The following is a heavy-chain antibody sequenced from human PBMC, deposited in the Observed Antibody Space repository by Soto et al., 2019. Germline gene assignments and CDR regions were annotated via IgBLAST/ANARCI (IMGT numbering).Heavy chain of an antibody. CDR1: GFTVSSNY. CDR2: IYSGGST. CDR3: VTSPMGELYYYGMDV. V-gene: IGHV3-53*01. Sequence: EVQLVESGGGLIQPGGSLRLSCAASGFTVSSNYMSWVRQAPGKGLEWVSVIYSGGSTYYADSVKGRFTISRDNSKNTLYLQMNSLRAEDTAVYYCVTSPMGELYYYGMDVWGQGTTVTVSS. J-gene: IGHJ6*02. D-gene: IGHD1-26*01.